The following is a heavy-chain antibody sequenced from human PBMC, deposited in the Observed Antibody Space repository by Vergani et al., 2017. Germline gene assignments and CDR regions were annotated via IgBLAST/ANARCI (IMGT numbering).Heavy chain of an antibody. V-gene: IGHV4-38-2*01. D-gene: IGHD3-9*01. CDR1: GYSISSGYY. J-gene: IGHJ5*02. CDR2: IYHSGST. CDR3: ARHDPPLRYFDWLFLNWFDP. Sequence: QVQLQESGPGLVKPSETLSLTCAVSGYSISSGYYWGWIRQPPGKGLEWIGNIYHSGSTYYNPSLKSRVTISVDTSKNQFSLKLSSVTAADTAGYYCARHDPPLRYFDWLFLNWFDPWGQGTLVTVSS.